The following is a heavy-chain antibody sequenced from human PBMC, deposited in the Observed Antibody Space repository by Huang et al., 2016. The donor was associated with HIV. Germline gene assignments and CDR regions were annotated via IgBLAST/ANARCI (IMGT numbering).Heavy chain of an antibody. CDR2: SMNDGSTI. Sequence: QVLLVESGGGLVSPGGSLRLSCVASGFTFSDYYMTWIRQGPGKGLEWVSDSMNDGSTIHYAASLRGRFTVTRDNAKNSLYLQMHSLRAEDTAVYFCARGFEYGDPLEIFDHWGQGTLVTVSS. V-gene: IGHV3-11*04. CDR1: GFTFSDYY. CDR3: ARGFEYGDPLEIFDH. J-gene: IGHJ4*02. D-gene: IGHD4-17*01.